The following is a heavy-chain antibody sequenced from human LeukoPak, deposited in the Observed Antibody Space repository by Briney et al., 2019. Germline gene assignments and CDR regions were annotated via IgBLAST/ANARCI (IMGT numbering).Heavy chain of an antibody. CDR1: GYTFTSYA. CDR2: INTNTGNP. V-gene: IGHV7-4-1*02. Sequence: GASVKVSCTASGYTFTSYAMNWVRQAPGQGLEWMGWINTNTGNPTYAQGFTGRFVFSLDTSVSTAYLQISSLKAEDTAVYYCAREGSLNVLLWYKPPYYFDYWGQGTLVTVSS. J-gene: IGHJ4*02. CDR3: AREGSLNVLLWYKPPYYFDY. D-gene: IGHD3-10*01.